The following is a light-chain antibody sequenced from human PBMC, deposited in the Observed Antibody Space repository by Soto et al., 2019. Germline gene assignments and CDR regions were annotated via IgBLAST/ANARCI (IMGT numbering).Light chain of an antibody. Sequence: DIQMTQSPSSLYASVGDRVTITCRASQSISSYLNWYQQKPGKAPKLLIYAASSLQSGVPSRFSGSGSGTDFTLTISSLQPEDFATYYCQQSYSTVRTFGQGTKLEIK. J-gene: IGKJ2*01. V-gene: IGKV1-39*01. CDR3: QQSYSTVRT. CDR2: AAS. CDR1: QSISSY.